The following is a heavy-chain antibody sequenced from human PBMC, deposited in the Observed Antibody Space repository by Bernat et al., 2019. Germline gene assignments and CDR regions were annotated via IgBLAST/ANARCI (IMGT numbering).Heavy chain of an antibody. CDR1: GFTFSSYW. V-gene: IGHV3-7*01. J-gene: IGHJ4*02. CDR3: ARRFDYGDYLSPFDY. CDR2: IKQDGSEK. Sequence: EVQLVESGGGLVQPGGSLRLSCAASGFTFSSYWMSWVRQAPGKGLEWVANIKQDGSEKDCVDSVKGRFTISRDNAKNSLYLQMNSLTAEDTAVYYCARRFDYGDYLSPFDYWGQGTLVTVSS. D-gene: IGHD4-17*01.